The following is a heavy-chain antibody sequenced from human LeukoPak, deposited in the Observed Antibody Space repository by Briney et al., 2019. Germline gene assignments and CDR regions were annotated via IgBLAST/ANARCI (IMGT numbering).Heavy chain of an antibody. V-gene: IGHV1-18*01. CDR1: GYTFTSYG. Sequence: ASVKVSSKASGYTFTSYGISWVRQAPGQGLEWMGWISTYNGNTDYAQKLQGRVTMTTDTSTSTAYMELRSLRSDDTAVYYCARAKGITMVRGVIKKYYFDYWGQGTLATVSS. CDR3: ARAKGITMVRGVIKKYYFDY. D-gene: IGHD3-10*01. CDR2: ISTYNGNT. J-gene: IGHJ4*02.